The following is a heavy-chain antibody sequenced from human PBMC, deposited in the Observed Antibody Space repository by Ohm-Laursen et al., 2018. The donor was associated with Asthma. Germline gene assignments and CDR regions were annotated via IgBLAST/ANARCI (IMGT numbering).Heavy chain of an antibody. V-gene: IGHV3-7*01. CDR3: ARVVPGVAIDY. CDR2: INPLGYEK. CDR1: GVAFTDSW. Sequence: SLRLSCSASGVAFTDSWMSWVRQLPGGSLEWVAKINPLGYEKYYMDSVRGRFTVSRDNAKNSLYLQMNSLRAEDTAVYYCARVVPGVAIDYWGQGTLVTVSS. D-gene: IGHD3-10*02. J-gene: IGHJ4*02.